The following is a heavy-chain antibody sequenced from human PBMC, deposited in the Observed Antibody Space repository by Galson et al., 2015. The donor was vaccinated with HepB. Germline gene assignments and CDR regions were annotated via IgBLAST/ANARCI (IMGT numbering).Heavy chain of an antibody. V-gene: IGHV5-10-1*01. CDR2: IDPSDSYT. Sequence: QSGAEVKKPGESLRISCKGSGYSFTSYWISWVRQMPGKGLEWMGRIDPSDSYTNYSPSFQGHVTISADKSISTAYLQWSSLKASDTAMYYCARRRRDSSGYYYTSGYFDLWGRGTLVTVSS. J-gene: IGHJ2*01. CDR3: ARRRRDSSGYYYTSGYFDL. CDR1: GYSFTSYW. D-gene: IGHD3-22*01.